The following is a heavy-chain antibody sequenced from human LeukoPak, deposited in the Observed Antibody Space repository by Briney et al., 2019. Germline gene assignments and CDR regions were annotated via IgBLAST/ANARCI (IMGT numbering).Heavy chain of an antibody. CDR3: ARDQIHSSTSCLDY. Sequence: GGSLRLSCAASGFTFSSYSMNWVRQAPGKGLEWVSYISSSSSTIYYADSVKGRFTISRDNSKNTLYLQMNSLRAEDTAVYYCARDQIHSSTSCLDYWGQGTLVTVSS. J-gene: IGHJ4*02. D-gene: IGHD2-2*01. V-gene: IGHV3-48*01. CDR2: ISSSSSTI. CDR1: GFTFSSYS.